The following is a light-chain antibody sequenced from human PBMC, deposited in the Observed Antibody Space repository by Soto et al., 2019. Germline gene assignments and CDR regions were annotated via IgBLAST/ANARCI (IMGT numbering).Light chain of an antibody. CDR1: QSISSW. V-gene: IGKV1-5*03. Sequence: DIQMTQSPSTLSASVGDRVTITCRASQSISSWLAWYQQKPGKAPKLLIYKASSLETGFPSRFSGSGSGTEFTLIIRSQQPDDFASYYCQQYGSSSPWTFGQWSKVEIK. J-gene: IGKJ1*01. CDR3: QQYGSSSPWT. CDR2: KAS.